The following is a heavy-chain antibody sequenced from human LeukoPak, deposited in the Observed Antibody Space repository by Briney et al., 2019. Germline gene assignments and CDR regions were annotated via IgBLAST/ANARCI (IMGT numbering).Heavy chain of an antibody. Sequence: ASVKVSCKASGYTFTGYYMHWVRQAPGQGLEWMGRINPNSGDTNYAQKFQGRVTMTRDTSISTAYMELSRLRSDDTAVYYCARDLPGYSYGYPEEESDYWGQGTLVTVSS. CDR3: ARDLPGYSYGYPEEESDY. CDR2: INPNSGDT. D-gene: IGHD5-18*01. CDR1: GYTFTGYY. V-gene: IGHV1-2*06. J-gene: IGHJ4*02.